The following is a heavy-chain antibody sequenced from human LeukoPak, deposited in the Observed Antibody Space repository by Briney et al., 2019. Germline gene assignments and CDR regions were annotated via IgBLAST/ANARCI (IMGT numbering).Heavy chain of an antibody. D-gene: IGHD1-1*01. Sequence: PSETLSLTCTVSGGSISAGTYYWGWIRQPPGRGLEWIGNIFYSGSTYYNPSFKSRVTISLDSSKNQFSLKLTSVTAADTAVYYCAAEEHDYWGQGILVTVSS. CDR3: AAEEHDY. V-gene: IGHV4-39*01. CDR2: IFYSGST. CDR1: GGSISAGTYY. J-gene: IGHJ4*02.